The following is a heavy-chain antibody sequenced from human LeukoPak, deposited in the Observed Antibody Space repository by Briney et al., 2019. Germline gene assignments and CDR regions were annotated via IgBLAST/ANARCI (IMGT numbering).Heavy chain of an antibody. CDR1: GFTFSSYA. CDR2: ISGSGGST. D-gene: IGHD5-24*01. CDR3: AKLRDGYNFGEFGGAFDI. Sequence: PGGSLRLSCAASGFTFSSYAMSWVRQAPGKGLEWVSAISGSGGSTYYADSVKGRFTISRDNSKNTLYLQMNSLRAEDTAVYYCAKLRDGYNFGEFGGAFDIWGQGTMVTVSS. V-gene: IGHV3-23*01. J-gene: IGHJ3*02.